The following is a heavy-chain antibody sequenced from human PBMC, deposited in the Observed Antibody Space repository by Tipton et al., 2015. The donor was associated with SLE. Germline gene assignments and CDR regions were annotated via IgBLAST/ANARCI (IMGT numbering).Heavy chain of an antibody. CDR2: ISGSGGSM. V-gene: IGHV3-23*01. J-gene: IGHJ4*02. D-gene: IGHD1-26*01. Sequence: FLRLSCAVSGLTFSSSAMSWVRQAPGKGPEWVSAISGSGGSMYYVDSVKGRFTISRDNSKNTLYLQMNSLRAEDTAVYYCAREKLGAAFDFWGQGTLVTVSS. CDR3: AREKLGAAFDF. CDR1: GLTFSSSA.